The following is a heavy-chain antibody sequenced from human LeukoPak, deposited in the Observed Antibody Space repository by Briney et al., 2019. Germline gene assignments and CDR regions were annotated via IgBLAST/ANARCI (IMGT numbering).Heavy chain of an antibody. J-gene: IGHJ6*03. CDR2: IKSKTDGGTT. D-gene: IGHD3-16*02. CDR1: GFTFSNAW. V-gene: IGHV3-15*01. CDR3: ARCRPQHDPYRPPCYMDV. Sequence: PGGSLRLSCAASGFTFSNAWMSWVRQAPGKGLEWVGRIKSKTDGGTTDYAAPVKGRFTISRDDSKNTLYLQMNSLKTEDTAVYYCARCRPQHDPYRPPCYMDVWGKGTTVTVSS.